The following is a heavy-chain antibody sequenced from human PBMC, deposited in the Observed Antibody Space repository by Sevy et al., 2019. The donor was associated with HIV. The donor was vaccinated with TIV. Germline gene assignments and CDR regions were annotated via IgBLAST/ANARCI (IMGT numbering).Heavy chain of an antibody. V-gene: IGHV4-34*01. J-gene: IGHJ3*02. CDR3: ARHCAVTSCSNGFDI. CDR2: INHSGST. D-gene: IGHD2-2*01. CDR1: GGSFSGYY. Sequence: SETLSLTCAVYGGSFSGYYWSWIRQPPGKGLEWIGEINHSGSTNYKPSLTSLVTISVDTSKNQLSLKLSSVTAADTAVYYCARHCAVTSCSNGFDIWGQETMVTVSS.